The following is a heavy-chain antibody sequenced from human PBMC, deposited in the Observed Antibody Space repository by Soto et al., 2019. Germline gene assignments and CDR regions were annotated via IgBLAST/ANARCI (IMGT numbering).Heavy chain of an antibody. J-gene: IGHJ6*02. Sequence: WASVKVSCKASGYTFTGYYMHWVRQAPGQGLEWMGWINPNSGGTNYAQKFQGWVTMTRDTSISTAYMELSRLRSDDTAVYYCARGLDDILTGYSYYYYYYGMDVWGQGTTVTVSS. V-gene: IGHV1-2*04. D-gene: IGHD3-9*01. CDR1: GYTFTGYY. CDR2: INPNSGGT. CDR3: ARGLDDILTGYSYYYYYYGMDV.